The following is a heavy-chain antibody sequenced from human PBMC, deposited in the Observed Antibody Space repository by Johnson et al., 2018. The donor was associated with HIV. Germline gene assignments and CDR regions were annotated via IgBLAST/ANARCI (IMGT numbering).Heavy chain of an antibody. CDR2: ISTNVNDM. Sequence: QVQLVESGGGLVKPGGSLRLSCAASGFTFSDYYMTWIRQAPGKGLEWVSYISTNVNDMYYADSVKGRFTISRDNAKNSLFLQMNSLRAEDTAVYYCAKQNRGAFDIWGQGTMVTVSS. CDR3: AKQNRGAFDI. V-gene: IGHV3-11*04. J-gene: IGHJ3*02. D-gene: IGHD1/OR15-1a*01. CDR1: GFTFSDYY.